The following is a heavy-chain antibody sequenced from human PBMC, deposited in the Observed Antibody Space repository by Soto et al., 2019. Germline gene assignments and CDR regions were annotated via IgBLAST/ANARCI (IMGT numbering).Heavy chain of an antibody. Sequence: PSETLSLTCTVSGGSISSSSYYWGWIRQPPGKGLERIGSIYYSGSTYYNPSLKSRVTISVDTSKNQFSLKLSSVTAADTAVYYCAGVGRNYYFGMDVWGQGTTVTVSS. V-gene: IGHV4-39*01. J-gene: IGHJ6*02. CDR3: AGVGRNYYFGMDV. CDR2: IYYSGST. CDR1: GGSISSSSYY.